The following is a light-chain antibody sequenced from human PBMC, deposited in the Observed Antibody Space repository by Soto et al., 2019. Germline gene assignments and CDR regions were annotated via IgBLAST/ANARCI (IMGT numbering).Light chain of an antibody. Sequence: QSVLTKPASVSGSPGQSITISCTGTSSDVGSYNFVSWYRQHPGKAPKLMIYEGTKRPSGVSNRFSGSKSGYTASLTISGLQTEDEADYYCCSYAGSSTYVCGTGTKVTVL. CDR2: EGT. V-gene: IGLV2-23*01. CDR1: SSDVGSYNF. CDR3: CSYAGSSTYV. J-gene: IGLJ1*01.